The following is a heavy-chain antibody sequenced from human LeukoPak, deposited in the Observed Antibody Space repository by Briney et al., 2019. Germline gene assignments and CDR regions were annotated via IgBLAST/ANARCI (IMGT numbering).Heavy chain of an antibody. CDR2: VISSSSHI. CDR1: GFTFSSYS. Sequence: PGGSLRLSCAASGFTFSSYSVNWVRQAPVKGLEWVSYVISSSSHIYYADSVKGRFTISRDNAKNSLYLQMNSLKAEDTAVYYCARDRQTGHFDYWGQGTLVTVSS. J-gene: IGHJ4*02. CDR3: ARDRQTGHFDY. V-gene: IGHV3-21*01. D-gene: IGHD1-1*01.